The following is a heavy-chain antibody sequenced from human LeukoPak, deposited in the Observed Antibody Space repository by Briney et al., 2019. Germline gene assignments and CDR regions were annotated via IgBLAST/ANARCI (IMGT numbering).Heavy chain of an antibody. Sequence: SETLSLTCTVSGGSMTSYYWAWIRQPPGKGLEWIGYIYHNGDTNYNPSLKSRVTISVDTSKNQFPLKLSSVTAADTAVYYCARKIRGVDAFDIWGQGTMVTVSS. CDR2: IYHNGDT. D-gene: IGHD3-10*01. CDR1: GGSMTSYY. V-gene: IGHV4-59*01. CDR3: ARKIRGVDAFDI. J-gene: IGHJ3*02.